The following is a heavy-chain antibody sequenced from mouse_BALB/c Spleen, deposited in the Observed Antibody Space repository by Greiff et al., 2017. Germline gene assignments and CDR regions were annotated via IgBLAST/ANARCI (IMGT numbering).Heavy chain of an antibody. CDR1: GYTFSSYW. CDR2: ILPGSGST. Sequence: VQLQQSGAELMKPGASVKISCKATGYTFSSYWIEWVKQRPGHGLEWIGEILPGSGSTNYNEKFKGKATFTVDTSSSTAYMQFNSLTSEDSAVYYCARSEYGNYFDYWGQGTTLTVSS. J-gene: IGHJ2*01. V-gene: IGHV1-9*01. D-gene: IGHD2-10*02. CDR3: ARSEYGNYFDY.